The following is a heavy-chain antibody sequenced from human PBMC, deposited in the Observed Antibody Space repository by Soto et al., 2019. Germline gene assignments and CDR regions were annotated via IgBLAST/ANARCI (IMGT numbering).Heavy chain of an antibody. D-gene: IGHD3-10*01. CDR2: IYYSGSA. CDR1: GGSISSGGYY. Sequence: QVQLQESGPGLVKPSQTLSLTCTVSGGSISSGGYYWSWIRQHPGKGLEWIGYIYYSGSAHYNPSLKSRVSRAVDTSKNQFSLKLSSVTAADTAVYYCARVYGSGNHVDYWGQGTLVTVSS. J-gene: IGHJ4*02. CDR3: ARVYGSGNHVDY. V-gene: IGHV4-31*03.